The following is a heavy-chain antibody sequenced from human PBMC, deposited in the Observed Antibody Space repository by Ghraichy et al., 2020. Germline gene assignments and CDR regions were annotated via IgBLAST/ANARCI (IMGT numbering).Heavy chain of an antibody. CDR3: AKDRAQVTIFGVVTYDAFDI. CDR2: ISGSGSST. V-gene: IGHV3-23*01. Sequence: LTCAASGFTISNYAMSWVRQAPGKGLEWASTISGSGSSTYYADSVKGRFTISRDNSKNTLYLQMNSLRAEDTAVYYCAKDRAQVTIFGVVTYDAFDIWGQGTMVIVSS. D-gene: IGHD3-3*01. CDR1: GFTISNYA. J-gene: IGHJ3*02.